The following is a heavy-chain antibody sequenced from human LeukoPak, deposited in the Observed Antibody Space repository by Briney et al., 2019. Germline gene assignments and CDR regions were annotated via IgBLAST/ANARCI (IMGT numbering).Heavy chain of an antibody. D-gene: IGHD2-2*01. CDR3: ARDWWECSSTSCLYYFDY. CDR1: GYTFTGYY. CDR2: INPNSGGT. V-gene: IGHV1-2*02. J-gene: IGHJ4*02. Sequence: GASVTVSCKASGYTFTGYYMHWVRQAPGQGREWMGWINPNSGGTNYAQKFQGRVTMTRDTSISTAYMELSRLRSDDTAVYYCARDWWECSSTSCLYYFDYWGQGTLVTVSS.